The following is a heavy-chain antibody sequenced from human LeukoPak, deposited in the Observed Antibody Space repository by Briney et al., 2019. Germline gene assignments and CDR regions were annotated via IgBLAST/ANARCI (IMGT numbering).Heavy chain of an antibody. D-gene: IGHD2-8*01. CDR3: VRENNGAY. CDR2: IKEEGSKI. V-gene: IGHV3-7*01. Sequence: GGSLRLSCAASGFTFSSYWMSWVRDAPGKGLERVANIKEEGSKIYYVDSVKGRFTISRDNARNSLYLQMDSLGAEDTAVYYCVRENNGAYWGQGTLVTVSS. CDR1: GFTFSSYW. J-gene: IGHJ4*02.